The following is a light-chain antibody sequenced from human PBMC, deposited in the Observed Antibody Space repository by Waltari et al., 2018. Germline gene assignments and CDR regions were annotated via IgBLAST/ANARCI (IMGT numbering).Light chain of an antibody. CDR3: QQRTDRPPVT. CDR2: DAS. Sequence: EVVLTQSPATLSLSPGERATLSCRASQSVSVYLAWYQQKPGQAPRILFYDASDRATGVPARFSGSGSGTDFTLTISSLEPEDFAVYYCQQRTDRPPVTFGQGTRVEMK. J-gene: IGKJ1*01. V-gene: IGKV3-11*01. CDR1: QSVSVY.